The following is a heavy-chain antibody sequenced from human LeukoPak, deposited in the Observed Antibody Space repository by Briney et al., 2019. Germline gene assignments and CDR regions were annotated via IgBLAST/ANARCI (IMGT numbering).Heavy chain of an antibody. CDR2: ISGSGSST. CDR3: ARHCSGGSCYF. Sequence: GGSLRLSCAASGFTFSSYAMSWVRQAPGKGLEWVSAISGSGSSTYYANSVKGRFTISRDNSKNTLYLQVNSLRAEDTAVYYCARHCSGGSCYFWGQGTLVSVSS. J-gene: IGHJ4*02. V-gene: IGHV3-23*01. CDR1: GFTFSSYA. D-gene: IGHD2-15*01.